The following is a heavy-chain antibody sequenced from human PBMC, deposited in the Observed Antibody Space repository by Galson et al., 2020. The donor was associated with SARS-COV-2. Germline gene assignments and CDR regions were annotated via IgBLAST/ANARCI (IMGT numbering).Heavy chain of an antibody. J-gene: IGHJ4*02. D-gene: IGHD2-2*01. V-gene: IGHV3-7*01. Sequence: QLGESLKISCEASGFIFSHYWMTWIRQAPGKGLEWVASIRGDGSEEYYADSVKGRFTISRDNAKNSLYLQMSGLRVEDTSVFFCARATSSWRAGGTTSFYYFDSWGQGTLVTVSS. CDR1: GFIFSHYW. CDR2: IRGDGSEE. CDR3: ARATSSWRAGGTTSFYYFDS.